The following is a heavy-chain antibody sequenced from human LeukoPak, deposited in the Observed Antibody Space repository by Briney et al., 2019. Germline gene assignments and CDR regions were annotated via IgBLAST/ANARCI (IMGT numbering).Heavy chain of an antibody. D-gene: IGHD4-17*01. Sequence: GGSLRLSCAASGFTFDDYAMHWVRQAPGKGLEWVSGISWNSGSIGYADSVKGRFTISRDSAKSSLYLQMNSLRAEDTALYYCAKDLHDYGDYVGFDYWGQGTLVTVSS. CDR1: GFTFDDYA. V-gene: IGHV3-9*01. CDR2: ISWNSGSI. J-gene: IGHJ4*02. CDR3: AKDLHDYGDYVGFDY.